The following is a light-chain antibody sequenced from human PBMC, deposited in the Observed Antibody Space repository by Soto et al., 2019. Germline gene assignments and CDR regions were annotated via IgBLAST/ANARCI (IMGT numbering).Light chain of an antibody. CDR2: GAS. CDR1: LNIGGS. V-gene: IGKV1-39*01. Sequence: DIQMTQSPSSLSASVGDRVTITCRASLNIGGSLSWFQQEAGKPPTQLIYGASALQSGVPVRISGSASGTDFTLTIRNMQREDFATYYCLQTYNLPRTFGQGTKVDIK. CDR3: LQTYNLPRT. J-gene: IGKJ1*01.